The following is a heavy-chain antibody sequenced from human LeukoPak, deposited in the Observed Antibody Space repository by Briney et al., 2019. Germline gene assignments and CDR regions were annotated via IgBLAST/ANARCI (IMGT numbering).Heavy chain of an antibody. CDR2: ISANNGNT. V-gene: IGHV1-18*01. CDR1: GYTFTVNG. D-gene: IGHD1-26*01. Sequence: ASVKVSCKASGYTFTVNGMSWVRQAPGQGLEWMGWISANNGNTNYAQKFQGRVTMTTDTSTTTAYMELRSLRSDDTAVYYCARGVGGSYFGWFDPWGQGTLVTVSS. CDR3: ARGVGGSYFGWFDP. J-gene: IGHJ5*02.